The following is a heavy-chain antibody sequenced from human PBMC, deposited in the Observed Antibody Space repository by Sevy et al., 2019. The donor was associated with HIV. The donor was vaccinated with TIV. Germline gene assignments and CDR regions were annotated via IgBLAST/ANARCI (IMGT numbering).Heavy chain of an antibody. Sequence: GGSLRLSCAASGFTFSSYWMSWVRQAPGKGLEWVANIKQDGSEKYDVDSVKGRFAISGDNAKNSQYLQMNGLRAEDTAVYYCARGDYYDSSGYYYRSIYFDYWGQGTLVTVSS. D-gene: IGHD3-22*01. V-gene: IGHV3-7*01. CDR2: IKQDGSEK. CDR3: ARGDYYDSSGYYYRSIYFDY. CDR1: GFTFSSYW. J-gene: IGHJ4*02.